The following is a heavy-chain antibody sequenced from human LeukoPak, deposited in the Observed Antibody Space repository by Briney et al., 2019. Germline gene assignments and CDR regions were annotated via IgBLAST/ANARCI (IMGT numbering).Heavy chain of an antibody. CDR2: IYTSGSS. V-gene: IGHV4-4*07. CDR3: AGGYSYGISDY. Sequence: SETLSLTCTVSGGSISSYYWSWIRQPAGKGLEWIRRIYTSGSSNYNPSLKSRVTISLDKSKNQFSLKLSSVTAADTAVYYCAGGYSYGISDYWGQGTLVTVSS. J-gene: IGHJ4*02. CDR1: GGSISSYY. D-gene: IGHD5-18*01.